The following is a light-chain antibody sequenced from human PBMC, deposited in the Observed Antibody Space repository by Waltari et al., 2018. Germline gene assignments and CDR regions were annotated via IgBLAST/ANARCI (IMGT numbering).Light chain of an antibody. V-gene: IGKV4-1*01. CDR2: WAS. CDR3: QQYYSTSET. J-gene: IGKJ2*01. CDR1: QSVLSSSNNKNY. Sequence: DIVMTQSPDSLAVSLGERATINCKSSQSVLSSSNNKNYLAWYQQKPGQPPKLLIYWASTRESGVPDRFSGSGSGTDFTLTISSLQAEDVAVYYCQQYYSTSETFGQGTKLEIK.